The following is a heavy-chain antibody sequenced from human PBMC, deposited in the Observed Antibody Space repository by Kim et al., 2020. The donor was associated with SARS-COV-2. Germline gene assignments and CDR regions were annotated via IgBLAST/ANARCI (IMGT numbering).Heavy chain of an antibody. J-gene: IGHJ4*02. CDR3: ARGRMVLTGYYNDYFDY. V-gene: IGHV4-34*01. Sequence: LKSRVTISVDTSKNQFSLKLSSVTAADTAVYYCARGRMVLTGYYNDYFDYWGQGTLVTVSS. D-gene: IGHD3-9*01.